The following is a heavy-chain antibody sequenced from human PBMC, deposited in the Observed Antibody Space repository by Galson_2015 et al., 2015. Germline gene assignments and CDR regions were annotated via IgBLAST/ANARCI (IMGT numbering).Heavy chain of an antibody. J-gene: IGHJ3*02. CDR2: IYWDDDK. V-gene: IGHV2-5*02. CDR1: GFSLSTSGVG. D-gene: IGHD2-15*01. CDR3: AHDSIKIQWAARGAFDI. Sequence: PALVKPTQTLTLTCTFSGFSLSTSGVGVGWIRQPPGKALEWLALIYWDDDKRYSPSLKSRLTITKDTSKNQVVLTMTNMDPVDTATYYCAHDSIKIQWAARGAFDIWGQGTMVTVSS.